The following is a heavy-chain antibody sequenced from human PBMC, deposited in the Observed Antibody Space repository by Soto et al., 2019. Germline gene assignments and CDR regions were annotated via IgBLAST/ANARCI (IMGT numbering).Heavy chain of an antibody. J-gene: IGHJ4*02. D-gene: IGHD1-20*01. V-gene: IGHV4-30-4*01. CDR2: IYYSGST. Sequence: QVQLQESGPGLVKPSQTLSLTCTVSGGSISSGDYYWSWIRQPPGKGPEWIGYIYYSGSTYYYPSIKSRVTISVDTSKNQFSLKLSSVTAADTAVYYCAISYNWTDGAAFDYWGQGTLVAVSS. CDR1: GGSISSGDYY. CDR3: AISYNWTDGAAFDY.